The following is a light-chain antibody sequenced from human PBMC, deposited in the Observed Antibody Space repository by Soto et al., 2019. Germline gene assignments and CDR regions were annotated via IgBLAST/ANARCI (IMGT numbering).Light chain of an antibody. Sequence: EIVLTQSPATLSLSPGERATLSCRASQSVSSYLACYQQKPGQAPRLHIYDASHRATGIPARFSGSGSGTDFTLTISSLGPEDFAVYYCQQRSNWLTFGGGTTVEIK. J-gene: IGKJ4*01. CDR3: QQRSNWLT. CDR1: QSVSSY. V-gene: IGKV3-11*01. CDR2: DAS.